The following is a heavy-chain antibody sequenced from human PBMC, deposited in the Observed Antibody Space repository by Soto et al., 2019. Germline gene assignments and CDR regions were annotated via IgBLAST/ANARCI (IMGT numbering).Heavy chain of an antibody. V-gene: IGHV3-23*01. D-gene: IGHD2-21*02. CDR1: GFTFSTYA. J-gene: IGHJ4*02. CDR2: VSDSGGGA. Sequence: GGSLGLSCAASGFTFSTYAMSWVRQAPGKGLEWVSVVSDSGGGAYYADSVKGRFTISRDNSKNTLYLEMDNVREEDTAVYFCARDGPDTAPSYFLDYWGQGTLVSVSS. CDR3: ARDGPDTAPSYFLDY.